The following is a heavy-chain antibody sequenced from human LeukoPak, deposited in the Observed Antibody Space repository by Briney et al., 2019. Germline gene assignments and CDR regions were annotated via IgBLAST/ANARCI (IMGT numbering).Heavy chain of an antibody. CDR1: GFTFSRYT. CDR3: ARDSFYTGYDRGFGY. Sequence: GGSLRLSCAASGFTFSRYTMNWVRQAPGRGLEWVSSISSSTSYIYYADSVKGRFTISRDNAKNSLYLQMNSLRAEDTAVYYCARDSFYTGYDRGFGYWGQGTLVTVSS. J-gene: IGHJ4*02. CDR2: ISSSTSYI. V-gene: IGHV3-21*01. D-gene: IGHD5-12*01.